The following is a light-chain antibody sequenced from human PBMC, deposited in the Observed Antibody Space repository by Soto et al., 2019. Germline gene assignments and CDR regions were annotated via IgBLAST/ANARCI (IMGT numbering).Light chain of an antibody. CDR3: QRHSKLLWT. J-gene: IGKJ1*01. CDR1: QSVSNY. V-gene: IGKV3-11*01. CDR2: DTS. Sequence: EIVLTQSPATLSLSPGERATLSCRASQSVSNYLAWYQQKPGQAPRLLMYDTSNWAPGIPARFSGSWSGTYFTLTINSLEREDFSVYFCQRHSKLLWTFCQGYKVEI.